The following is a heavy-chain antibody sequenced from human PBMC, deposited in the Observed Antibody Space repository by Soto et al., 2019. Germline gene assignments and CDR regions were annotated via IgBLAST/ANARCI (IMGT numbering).Heavy chain of an antibody. Sequence: QVQLVESGGGVVQPGRSLRLSCAASGFTFSSYGMHWVRQAPGKGLEWVTVISYDGSNKYYADSVKGRFTISRDNSKNTLYLQMNSLRAEDTAVYYCAKDLSWGQGTLVTVSS. CDR2: ISYDGSNK. CDR1: GFTFSSYG. CDR3: AKDLS. J-gene: IGHJ5*02. V-gene: IGHV3-30*18.